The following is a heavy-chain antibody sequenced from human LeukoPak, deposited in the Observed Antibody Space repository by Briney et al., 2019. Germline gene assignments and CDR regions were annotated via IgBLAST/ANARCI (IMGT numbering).Heavy chain of an antibody. CDR3: ARGGGPMITFRGVIVISRAYFDY. J-gene: IGHJ4*02. Sequence: GASVKLSCKASGYTFTSYDINWGRQATGQGLELMGWMNPNSGNTGYVQKFQGRVTMTKNHSISTAYMELSSLRSEDTAVHYCARGGGPMITFRGVIVISRAYFDYWGQGTLVTVSS. V-gene: IGHV1-8*01. D-gene: IGHD3-16*02. CDR1: GYTFTSYD. CDR2: MNPNSGNT.